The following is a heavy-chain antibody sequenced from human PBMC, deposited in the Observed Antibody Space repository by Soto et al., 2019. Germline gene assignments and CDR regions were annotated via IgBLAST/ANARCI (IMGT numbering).Heavy chain of an antibody. V-gene: IGHV3-23*01. CDR1: GFTFSNYG. CDR3: AKDLGYVGSGKEI. J-gene: IGHJ4*02. CDR2: ASGSGDTT. Sequence: EVQLLESGGGLVQPGGSLRLSCAVSGFTFSNYGMSWVRQAPGKGLEWVSAASGSGDTTYYADSVKGRFTISRDNSKNTLYVKMNSRRAEDTAIFSWAKDLGYVGSGKEIWGQGTLVTV. D-gene: IGHD3-10*01.